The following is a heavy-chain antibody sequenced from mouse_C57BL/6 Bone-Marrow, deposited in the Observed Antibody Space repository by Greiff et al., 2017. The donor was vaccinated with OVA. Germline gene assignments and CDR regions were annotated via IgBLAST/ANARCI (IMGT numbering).Heavy chain of an antibody. J-gene: IGHJ4*01. CDR3: AGVAYYSNSGAMDY. D-gene: IGHD2-5*01. Sequence: VKLQESGPGLVKPSQSLFLTCSITGFPITSGYYWIWIRQSPGKPLEWMGYITHSGETFYNPSLQSPISITRETSKNQFFLQLNSVTTEDTAMYYGAGVAYYSNSGAMDYWGQGTSVTVSS. CDR1: GFPITSGYY. V-gene: IGHV12-3*01. CDR2: ITHSGET.